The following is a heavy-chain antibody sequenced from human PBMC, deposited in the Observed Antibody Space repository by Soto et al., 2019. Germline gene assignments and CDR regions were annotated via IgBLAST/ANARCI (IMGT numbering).Heavy chain of an antibody. D-gene: IGHD6-13*01. CDR1: GYSFTSYW. Sequence: GESLKISCKGSGYSFTSYWIGWVRQMPGKGLEWMGIIYPGDSDTRYSPSFQGQVTISADKSISTAYLQWSSLKASGTAMYYCASPYSSSWLSLDYWGQGTLVTVSS. CDR3: ASPYSSSWLSLDY. J-gene: IGHJ4*02. CDR2: IYPGDSDT. V-gene: IGHV5-51*01.